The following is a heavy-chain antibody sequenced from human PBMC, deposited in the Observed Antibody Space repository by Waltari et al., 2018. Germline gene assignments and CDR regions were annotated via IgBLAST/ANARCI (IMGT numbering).Heavy chain of an antibody. D-gene: IGHD3-22*01. J-gene: IGHJ3*01. CDR2: IYSGGKT. V-gene: IGHV3-53*02. CDR1: GFTISNNY. CDR3: ARVIRDGPSGFYGIAAFDL. Sequence: DVQLVETGGGLIQPGGSLRLSCSVSGFTISNNYMTWVRQTPAKGLEWVSVIYSGGKTYYAASVTGRFTISRDSINNTLFLQMNNLRAEDTAIYYCARVIRDGPSGFYGIAAFDLWGQGTMVTVSS.